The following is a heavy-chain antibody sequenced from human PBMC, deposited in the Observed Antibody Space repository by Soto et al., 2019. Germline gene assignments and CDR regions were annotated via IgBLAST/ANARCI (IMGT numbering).Heavy chain of an antibody. CDR2: INNDGSST. J-gene: IGHJ4*02. V-gene: IGHV3-74*01. D-gene: IGHD3-10*01. CDR3: ASGGVAGSGTFYNDY. Sequence: GGSLRLSCAASGFTFSSYWMHWVRQAPGKGLVWVSRINNDGSSTSYADSVKGRLTISRDNAKNTLYLQVNSLRAEDTAVYYCASGGVAGSGTFYNDYWGRGT. CDR1: GFTFSSYW.